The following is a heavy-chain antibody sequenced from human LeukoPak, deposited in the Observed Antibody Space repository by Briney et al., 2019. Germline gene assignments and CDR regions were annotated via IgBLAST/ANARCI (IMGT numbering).Heavy chain of an antibody. CDR3: ARDWNTPLGMDV. J-gene: IGHJ6*02. V-gene: IGHV4-59*01. Sequence: SETLSLTCTVSGGSFSSYYWSWIRQPPGKGLEWIGYIYYSGSTNYNPSLKSRVTISVDTSKNQFSLQLSSVTAADTAVYYCARDWNTPLGMDVWGQGTTVTVSS. CDR2: IYYSGST. D-gene: IGHD1/OR15-1a*01. CDR1: GGSFSSYY.